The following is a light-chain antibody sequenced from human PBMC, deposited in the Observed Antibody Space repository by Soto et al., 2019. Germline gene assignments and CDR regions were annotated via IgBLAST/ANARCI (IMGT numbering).Light chain of an antibody. CDR2: GAS. J-gene: IGKJ5*01. V-gene: IGKV3-15*01. Sequence: EIVMTQSPGPLSVSPGERVTLSCRASQSVGNNLAWHQQKPGQAPRLLIYGASTRATGFPARFSGSGSGTECPLTMSSLQSEDFAVYYCQLYNGGPITFGQGTRLEIK. CDR1: QSVGNN. CDR3: QLYNGGPIT.